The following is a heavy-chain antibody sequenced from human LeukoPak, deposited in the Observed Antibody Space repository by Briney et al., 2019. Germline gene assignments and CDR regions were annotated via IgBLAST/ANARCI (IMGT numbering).Heavy chain of an antibody. D-gene: IGHD2-15*01. CDR2: IHNSGTT. V-gene: IGHV4-39*07. CDR1: GGSLSSSSHF. CDR3: ARDRRSSRWELLFGANYYYYMDV. J-gene: IGHJ6*03. Sequence: SETLSLTCSVSGGSLSSSSHFWGWIRLPPGKGLEWIGSIHNSGTTHSNPTLKSRVTISVDTSTNHFSLRLRSVTAADTAIYYCARDRRSSRWELLFGANYYYYMDVWGKGTTVAVSS.